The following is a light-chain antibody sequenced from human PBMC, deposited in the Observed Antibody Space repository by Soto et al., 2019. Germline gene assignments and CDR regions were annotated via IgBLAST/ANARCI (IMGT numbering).Light chain of an antibody. V-gene: IGKV1-33*01. CDR2: DAS. CDR1: QDISNY. CDR3: QQYDNLPPL. Sequence: DIQMTQSPSALSASVGDRVTITCQASQDISNYLNWYQQKPGKAPKLLIYDASNLETGVPSRFSGSGSGTDFTFSISRHQPEDIATYYFQQYDNLPPLFGPGTKVDIK. J-gene: IGKJ3*01.